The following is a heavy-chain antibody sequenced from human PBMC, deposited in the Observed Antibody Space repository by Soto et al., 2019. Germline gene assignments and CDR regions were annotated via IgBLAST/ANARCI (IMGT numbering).Heavy chain of an antibody. Sequence: GESLKISCNGSGYSFTIYWIGWVRQMPGKGLEWMGIIYPGDSDTRYSPSFQGQVTISADKSISTAYLQWSSLKASDTAMYYCARTNYDFWSGLDYYYYGMDVWGQGTTVTVSS. D-gene: IGHD3-3*01. CDR1: GYSFTIYW. CDR2: IYPGDSDT. J-gene: IGHJ6*02. V-gene: IGHV5-51*01. CDR3: ARTNYDFWSGLDYYYYGMDV.